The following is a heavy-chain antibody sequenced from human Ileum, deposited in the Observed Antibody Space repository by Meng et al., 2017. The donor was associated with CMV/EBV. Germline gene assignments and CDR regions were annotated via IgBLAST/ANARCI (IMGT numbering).Heavy chain of an antibody. CDR2: IRYDETDK. D-gene: IGHD6-13*01. CDR3: AKKFGSSWLNFDY. V-gene: IGHV3-30*02. J-gene: IGHJ4*02. CDR1: GFTFSRYG. Sequence: GESLKISCAASGFTFSRYGMHWVRQAPGKGLEWVAFIRYDETDKYYADSVKGRFTISRDNSKNTLYLQMNSLRAEDTAVYYCAKKFGSSWLNFDYWGQGTLVTVSS.